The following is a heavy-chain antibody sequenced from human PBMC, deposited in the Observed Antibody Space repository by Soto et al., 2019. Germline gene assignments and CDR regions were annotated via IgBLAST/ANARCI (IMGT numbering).Heavy chain of an antibody. CDR2: IRQDGGEK. Sequence: EVHLVESGGGLVQPGGSLRLSCVASGFTFSDYWMSWVRQAPGKGLEWVANIRQDGGEKYYLDSVKGRFTNSRDNAKNSLFLQMNSLRLEDTAVYYCARVQVAEVYWGQGTLVTVSS. J-gene: IGHJ4*02. CDR3: ARVQVAEVY. CDR1: GFTFSDYW. V-gene: IGHV3-7*01. D-gene: IGHD6-19*01.